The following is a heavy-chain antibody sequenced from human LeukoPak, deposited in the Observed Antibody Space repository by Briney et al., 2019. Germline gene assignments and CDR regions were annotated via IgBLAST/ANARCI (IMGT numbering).Heavy chain of an antibody. J-gene: IGHJ3*02. CDR2: IYHSGST. CDR1: GGSISGSNW. CDR3: ARLRLRYTRNGDSTSYEVFDI. D-gene: IGHD2-21*01. V-gene: IGHV4-4*02. Sequence: PSETLSLTCAVSGGSISGSNWWSWVRQPPGKGLEWIGEIYHSGSTNYNPSLKSRVTISVDTSKNQFSLKLSSVTAADTAVYYCARLRLRYTRNGDSTSYEVFDIWGQGTVVTVSS.